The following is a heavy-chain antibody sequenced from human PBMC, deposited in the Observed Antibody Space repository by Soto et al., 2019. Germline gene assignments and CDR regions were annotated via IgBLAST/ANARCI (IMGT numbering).Heavy chain of an antibody. CDR1: LGSISSGTNY. Sequence: PSETLSLTCTVSLGSISSGTNYWAWIRQPPGKGLEWIANIYYSGSTFYNPSLKSRVTISLDTSKNQFSLKLRSATAADTAVYYCARHEAGWYFDSWGQGTLVTVSS. J-gene: IGHJ4*02. D-gene: IGHD6-25*01. V-gene: IGHV4-39*01. CDR2: IYYSGST. CDR3: ARHEAGWYFDS.